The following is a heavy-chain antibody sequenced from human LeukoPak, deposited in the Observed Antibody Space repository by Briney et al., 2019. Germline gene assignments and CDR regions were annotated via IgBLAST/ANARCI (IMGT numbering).Heavy chain of an antibody. CDR1: GFTFSSSW. Sequence: GGSLRLSCVASGFTFSSSWMSWVRQAPGKGLVWVSRINHDGSNTIYADFVKGRFTISRDNSKNTLYLQMNSLRAEDTAVYYCAKSKHTGYSSSWYWGLFDYWGQGTLVTVSS. V-gene: IGHV3-74*01. CDR2: INHDGSNT. D-gene: IGHD6-13*01. J-gene: IGHJ4*02. CDR3: AKSKHTGYSSSWYWGLFDY.